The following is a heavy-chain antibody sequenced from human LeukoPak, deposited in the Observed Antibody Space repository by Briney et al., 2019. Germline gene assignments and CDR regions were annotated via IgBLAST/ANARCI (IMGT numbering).Heavy chain of an antibody. D-gene: IGHD1-14*01. CDR3: ARASPDHYYGMDV. J-gene: IGHJ6*02. V-gene: IGHV4-59*01. Sequence: SETLSLTCTLSGGPISGYYWSCVRDPPGEGLEWIGYFYYTRSTNYNPTHTRRVTISLDTSKSQFSLKLTSVTAADTAVYYYARASPDHYYGMDVWGQGTTVTVSS. CDR2: FYYTRST. CDR1: GGPISGYY.